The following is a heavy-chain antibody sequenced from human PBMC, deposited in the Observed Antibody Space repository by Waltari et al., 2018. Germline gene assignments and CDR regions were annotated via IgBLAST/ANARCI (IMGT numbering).Heavy chain of an antibody. Sequence: EVQLVESGGGLIQPGGSLRLSCAASGFTVSSSHMSWVRQAPGKGREWVSVLYTSDGTYYADSVRGRFTISRDNAKNTLYLQMNSLRAEDTALYYCAREQRTYYFDYWGQGTLVTVSS. CDR1: GFTVSSSH. D-gene: IGHD6-25*01. V-gene: IGHV3-53*01. CDR2: LYTSDGT. J-gene: IGHJ4*02. CDR3: AREQRTYYFDY.